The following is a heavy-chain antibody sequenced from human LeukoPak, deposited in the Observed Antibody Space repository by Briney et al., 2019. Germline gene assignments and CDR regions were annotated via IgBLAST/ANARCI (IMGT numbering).Heavy chain of an antibody. V-gene: IGHV1-2*02. CDR3: ARGLGLEFYGSGARGS. Sequence: VASVKVSCKASGYTFTGYYMHWVRQAPGQGLEWMGWINPNSGGTNYAQKFQGRVTMTRDTSISTAYMELSRLRSDDTAVYYCARGLGLEFYGSGARGSWGQGTLVTVSS. D-gene: IGHD3-10*01. CDR2: INPNSGGT. CDR1: GYTFTGYY. J-gene: IGHJ5*02.